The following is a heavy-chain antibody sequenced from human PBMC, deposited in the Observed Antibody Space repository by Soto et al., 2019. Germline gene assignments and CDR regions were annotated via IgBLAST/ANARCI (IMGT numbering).Heavy chain of an antibody. CDR2: ISSSGGST. D-gene: IGHD3-10*01. CDR1: GFTFSSYA. V-gene: IGHV3-23*01. J-gene: IGHJ4*02. CDR3: AKAERDMAFGEVNDY. Sequence: EVQLLESGGGLVQPGGSLRLSCAASGFTFSSYAMSWVRQAPGKGLEWVSLISSSGGSTYYADSVKGRFTISRDNSKNTLYLQMYSLRAEDTAVYYCAKAERDMAFGEVNDYWRQGTLVTVSS.